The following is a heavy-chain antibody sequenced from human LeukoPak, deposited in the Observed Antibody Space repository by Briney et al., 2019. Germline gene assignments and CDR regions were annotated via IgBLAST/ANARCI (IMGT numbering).Heavy chain of an antibody. V-gene: IGHV4-34*01. Sequence: PSETLSLTCAVYGGSFSGYYWSWIRQPPGKGLEWIGEINHSGSTNYNPSLKSRVTISVDTSKNQFSLKLSSVTAADTAVYYCARRGSYSVRTWGRGTLVTVSS. CDR2: INHSGST. CDR3: ARRGSYSVRT. CDR1: GGSFSGYY. J-gene: IGHJ5*02. D-gene: IGHD1-26*01.